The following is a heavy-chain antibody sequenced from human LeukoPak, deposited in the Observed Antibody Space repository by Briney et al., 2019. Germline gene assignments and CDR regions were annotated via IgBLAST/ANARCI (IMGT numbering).Heavy chain of an antibody. D-gene: IGHD3-22*01. Sequence: GGSLRLSCAASGFTVSSNYMSWVRQAPGKGLEWVSVIYSGGSTYYSDSVTGRFTISRDNSKNTLYLQMNSLRAEDTAVYYCAREFGDSSGYLFDYWGQGTLVTVSS. V-gene: IGHV3-66*02. CDR1: GFTVSSNY. CDR2: IYSGGST. J-gene: IGHJ4*02. CDR3: AREFGDSSGYLFDY.